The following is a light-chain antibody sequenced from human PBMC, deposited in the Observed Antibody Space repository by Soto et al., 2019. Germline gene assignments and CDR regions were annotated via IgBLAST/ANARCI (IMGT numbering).Light chain of an antibody. CDR1: QSINTY. Sequence: DIQMTQSPSSLSASVGDRVTITCRASQSINTYLNWYQQKPGKAPELLIYAASSLQSGVPSRFSGSGSGKDFTLTISILQPEDVATYCCQQSYGTPLTFGGGTKVGIK. CDR2: AAS. J-gene: IGKJ4*01. CDR3: QQSYGTPLT. V-gene: IGKV1-39*01.